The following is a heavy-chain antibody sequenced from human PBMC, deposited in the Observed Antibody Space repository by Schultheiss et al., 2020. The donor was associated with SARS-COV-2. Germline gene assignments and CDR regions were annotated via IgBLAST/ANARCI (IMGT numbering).Heavy chain of an antibody. J-gene: IGHJ4*02. CDR3: ARVDGPPDY. V-gene: IGHV4-30-2*01. CDR1: GGSISSGGYS. Sequence: SETLSLTCAVSGGSISSGGYSWSWIRQPPGKGLEWIGYIYYSGSTNYNPPLKSRVTISVYKSKNQFSLKLSSVTAADTAVYYCARVDGPPDYWGQGTLVTVSS. CDR2: IYYSGST. D-gene: IGHD4-17*01.